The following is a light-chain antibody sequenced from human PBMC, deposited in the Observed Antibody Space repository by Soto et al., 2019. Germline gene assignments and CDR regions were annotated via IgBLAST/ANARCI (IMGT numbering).Light chain of an antibody. CDR3: QQYGSSLGT. Sequence: EIVLTQSPATSSLSPGERATLSCRASQSVSSSYLAWYQQKPGQAPRLLIYGASSRATGIPDRFSGSGSGTDFTLTISRLEPEDFAVYYCQQYGSSLGTFGQGTKVDIK. CDR2: GAS. J-gene: IGKJ1*01. CDR1: QSVSSSY. V-gene: IGKV3-20*01.